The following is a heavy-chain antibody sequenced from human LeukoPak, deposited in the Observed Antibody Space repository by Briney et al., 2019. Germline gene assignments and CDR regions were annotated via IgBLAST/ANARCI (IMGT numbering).Heavy chain of an antibody. CDR3: ARAVNSRHFDWIRGFDY. Sequence: SETLSLTCAVSGGSISSGGYSWSWIRQPPGKGLEWIGYIYHSGSTYYNPSLKSRVTISVDRSKNQFSLKLSSVTAADTAVYYCARAVNSRHFDWIRGFDYWGQGTLVTVSS. CDR2: IYHSGST. D-gene: IGHD3-9*01. V-gene: IGHV4-30-2*01. J-gene: IGHJ4*02. CDR1: GGSISSGGYS.